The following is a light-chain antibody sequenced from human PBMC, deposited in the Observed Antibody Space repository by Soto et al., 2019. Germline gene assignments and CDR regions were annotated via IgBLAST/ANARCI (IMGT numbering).Light chain of an antibody. Sequence: SYELTQPPSVSVAPGQTARITRGGNNIGSKSVHWYQQKAGQAPVLVVYEDSDRPSGSPERFSGSNTGNTATLTISRVEAGDEADYYCQVWDSSSDHYVFGIGTKLTVL. V-gene: IGLV3-21*02. J-gene: IGLJ1*01. CDR2: EDS. CDR1: NIGSKS. CDR3: QVWDSSSDHYV.